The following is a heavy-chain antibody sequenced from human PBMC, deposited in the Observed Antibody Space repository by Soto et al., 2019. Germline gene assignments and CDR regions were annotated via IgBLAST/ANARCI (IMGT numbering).Heavy chain of an antibody. CDR3: VRDYDSSGFYSGH. CDR2: IDSDGRST. V-gene: IGHV3-74*03. D-gene: IGHD3-22*01. CDR1: GFTFSSYW. Sequence: GGSLRLSCAASGFTFSSYWMHWVRQSPGKGLVWVSQIDSDGRSTTYADTVKGRFTVSRDNARNKLFLQMNSLRAEDTAVYYCVRDYDSSGFYSGHWGQGTLVTVSS. J-gene: IGHJ4*02.